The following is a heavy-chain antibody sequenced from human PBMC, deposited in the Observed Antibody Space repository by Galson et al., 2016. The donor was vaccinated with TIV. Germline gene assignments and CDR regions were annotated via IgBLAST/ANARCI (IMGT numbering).Heavy chain of an antibody. V-gene: IGHV4-39*01. J-gene: IGHJ3*02. CDR1: GGSLSSSTYY. CDR3: ARHREWELGAFDI. Sequence: SETLSLTCTVSGGSLSSSTYYWGWIRQAPGKGLEWIGSSYYSGDTYYNPPLKSRLTVSVDTSKNHFSLKLNGVTATDTAVYYCARHREWELGAFDIWGQGTMVTVSS. CDR2: SYYSGDT. D-gene: IGHD1-7*01.